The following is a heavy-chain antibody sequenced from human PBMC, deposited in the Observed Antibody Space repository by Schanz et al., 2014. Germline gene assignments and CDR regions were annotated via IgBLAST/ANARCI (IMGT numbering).Heavy chain of an antibody. Sequence: QVQLVQSGAEVKKPGASVKVSCKASGYTFTSHGISWVRQAPGQGLEWMGWISPYNGNTNYAQKLQGRVTMTADTTTSTAYMELSSLRYEDTALYYCARGTMPGTFDIWGQGTMVTVSS. CDR3: ARGTMPGTFDI. V-gene: IGHV1-18*01. CDR2: ISPYNGNT. CDR1: GYTFTSHG. J-gene: IGHJ3*02. D-gene: IGHD2-2*01.